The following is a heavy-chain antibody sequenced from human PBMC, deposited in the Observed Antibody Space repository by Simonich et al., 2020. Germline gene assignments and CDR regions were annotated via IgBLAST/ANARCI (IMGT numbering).Heavy chain of an antibody. J-gene: IGHJ4*02. V-gene: IGHV1-8*03. CDR2: KKPKRGNT. D-gene: IGHD1-26*01. CDR3: ARTYSGSYYYFDY. CDR1: GYTFTSYD. Sequence: QVQLVQSGAEVKKPGASVKVSCKASGYTFTSYDINWVRQATGQGHEWMGWKKPKRGNTGYAQKFQGRVTITRNTSISTAYMELSSLRSEDTAVYYCARTYSGSYYYFDYWGQGTLVTVSS.